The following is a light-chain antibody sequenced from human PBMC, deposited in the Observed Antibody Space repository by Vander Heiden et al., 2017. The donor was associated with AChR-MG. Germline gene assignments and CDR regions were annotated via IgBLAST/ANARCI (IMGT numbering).Light chain of an antibody. CDR2: SKN. CDR1: SIRTYY. Sequence: SSELTQDPAVFVAWGQTGRTTSQGDSIRTYYAAWFQQKPGQAPSLVVYSKNNRPAEIPDRFSASSSGSTAFLTITGAQAEDEADYYCNSRDSGGNIAMFGGGTKLTVL. CDR3: NSRDSGGNIAM. V-gene: IGLV3-19*01. J-gene: IGLJ3*02.